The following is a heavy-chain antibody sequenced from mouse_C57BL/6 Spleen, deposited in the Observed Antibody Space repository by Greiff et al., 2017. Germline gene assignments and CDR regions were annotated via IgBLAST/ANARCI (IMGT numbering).Heavy chain of an antibody. J-gene: IGHJ2*01. D-gene: IGHD2-1*01. CDR2: IYPGDGDT. V-gene: IGHV1-80*01. CDR3: ARYYGNYLYYFDY. Sequence: VQLQQSGAELVKPGASVKISCKASGYAFSSYWMNWVKQRPGKGLEWIGQIYPGDGDTNYNGKFKGKGTLTAYKSSSTAYMQLSSLTSEDSAVYFCARYYGNYLYYFDYWGQGTTLTVSS. CDR1: GYAFSSYW.